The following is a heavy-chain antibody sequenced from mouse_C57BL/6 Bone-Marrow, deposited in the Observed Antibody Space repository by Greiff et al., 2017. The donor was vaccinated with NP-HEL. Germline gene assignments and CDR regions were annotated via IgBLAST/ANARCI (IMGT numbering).Heavy chain of an antibody. V-gene: IGHV6-3*01. CDR3: TAYGSRDAMDY. Sequence: EVKLEESGGGLVQPGGSMKLSCVASGFTFSNYWMNWVRQSPEKGLEWVAQIRFKSDNYATHYAGSVKGRFTISRDVSKSSVYRQMNNLRAADTGIYYCTAYGSRDAMDYWGQGTSVTVSS. CDR2: IRFKSDNYAT. J-gene: IGHJ4*01. D-gene: IGHD1-1*01. CDR1: GFTFSNYW.